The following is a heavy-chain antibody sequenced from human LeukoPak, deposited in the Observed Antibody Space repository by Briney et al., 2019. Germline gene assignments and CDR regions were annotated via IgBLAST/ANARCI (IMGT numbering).Heavy chain of an antibody. CDR2: INAGNGNT. CDR1: GYTYTSYA. D-gene: IGHD5-12*01. V-gene: IGHV1-3*01. J-gene: IGHJ6*02. Sequence: ASVKVSCKASGYTYTSYAMHWVRQAPGQRLEWMGWINAGNGNTKYSQKFQGRVTITRDASASTAYMELSSLRSEDTAVYYCAREGGYDVMTTGYYGMDVWGQGTTVTVSS. CDR3: AREGGYDVMTTGYYGMDV.